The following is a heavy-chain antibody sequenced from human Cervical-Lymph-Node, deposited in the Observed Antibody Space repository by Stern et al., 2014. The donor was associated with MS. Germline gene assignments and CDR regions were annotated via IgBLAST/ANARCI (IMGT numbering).Heavy chain of an antibody. D-gene: IGHD1-26*01. V-gene: IGHV4-61*02. CDR3: ARVSYPRAFDI. CDR1: GGSISSGSYY. CDR2: IYTSGST. Sequence: VQLVESGPGLVKPSQTLSLTCTVSGGSISSGSYYWSWIRQPAGKGLEWIGRIYTSGSTNYNPSLKSRVTISVDTSKNQFSLKRSSVPAADTAVYYCARVSYPRAFDIWGQGTMVTVSS. J-gene: IGHJ3*02.